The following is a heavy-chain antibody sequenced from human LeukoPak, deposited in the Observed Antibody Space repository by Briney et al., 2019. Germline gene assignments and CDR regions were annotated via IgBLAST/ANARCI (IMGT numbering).Heavy chain of an antibody. CDR1: GFTFSSYS. D-gene: IGHD3-10*01. CDR2: ISSSSSYI. Sequence: GGSLRLSCAASGFTFSSYSMNWVRQAPGKGLEWVSSISSSSSYIYYADSVEGRFTISRDNAKNSLYLQMNSLRAEDTAVYYCARFGELFYFDYWGQGTLVTVSS. CDR3: ARFGELFYFDY. V-gene: IGHV3-21*01. J-gene: IGHJ4*02.